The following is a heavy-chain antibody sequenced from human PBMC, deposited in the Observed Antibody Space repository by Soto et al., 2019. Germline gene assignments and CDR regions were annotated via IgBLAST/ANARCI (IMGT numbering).Heavy chain of an antibody. CDR1: GYTFTSYD. Sequence: QVQLVQSGAEVKKPGASVKVSCKASGYTFTSYDINWVRQATGQGLEWMGWMNPNSGNTGYAQKFQGRVTMTRNTSISTAYMDLSSLRSEDTAVYYSARGGEDRSGGSCYLWFDPWGQGTLVTVSS. CDR3: ARGGEDRSGGSCYLWFDP. D-gene: IGHD2-15*01. V-gene: IGHV1-8*01. J-gene: IGHJ5*02. CDR2: MNPNSGNT.